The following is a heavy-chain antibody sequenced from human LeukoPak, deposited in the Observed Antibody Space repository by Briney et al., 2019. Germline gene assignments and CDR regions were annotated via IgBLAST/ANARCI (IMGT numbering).Heavy chain of an antibody. J-gene: IGHJ4*02. CDR2: IYYSGST. V-gene: IGHV4-59*01. CDR1: GGSISGYY. CDR3: ARHADSSVFDY. D-gene: IGHD6-19*01. Sequence: SETLSLTCTVSGGSISGYYWSWIRQPPGKGLEWIGYIYYSGSTNYNPSLKSRVTISEDTSKNQFSLKLSSVTAADTAVYYCARHADSSVFDYWGQGTLVTVSS.